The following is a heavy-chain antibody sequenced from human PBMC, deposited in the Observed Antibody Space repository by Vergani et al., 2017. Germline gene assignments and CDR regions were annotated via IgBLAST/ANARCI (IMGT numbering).Heavy chain of an antibody. Sequence: QVQLQQWGGGLLKPSETLSLTCVVNGGSFTSYNWTWIRQSPGEGLEWVGDIDHTGRPDYNPSLKSRLTMSVDKSRNLFSLTLNSVTATDTAIYFCARVNTETNGHLYYYYYMDVGGQGTAVTVS. J-gene: IGHJ6*03. CDR3: ARVNTETNGHLYYYYYMDV. CDR2: IDHTGRP. V-gene: IGHV4-34*01. CDR1: GGSFTSYN. D-gene: IGHD4-11*01.